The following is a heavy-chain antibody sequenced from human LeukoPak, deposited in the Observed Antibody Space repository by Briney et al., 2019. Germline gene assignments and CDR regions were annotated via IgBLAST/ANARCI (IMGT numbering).Heavy chain of an antibody. D-gene: IGHD2-2*02. CDR2: IYYSGST. CDR3: ARVGDCSSTSCYNGDYYYYYGMDV. V-gene: IGHV4-59*01. CDR1: GGSISSYY. J-gene: IGHJ6*02. Sequence: SETLSLTCTVSGGSISSYYWSWIRQPPGKGLEWIGYIYYSGSTNYNPSLKSRVTISVDTSKNQFSLKLSSVTAADTAVYYCARVGDCSSTSCYNGDYYYYYGMDVWGQGTTVTVPS.